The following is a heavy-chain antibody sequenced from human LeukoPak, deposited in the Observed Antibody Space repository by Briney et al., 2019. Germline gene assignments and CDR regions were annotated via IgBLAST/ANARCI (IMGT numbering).Heavy chain of an antibody. CDR1: GGSTSSYY. CDR2: IYYSGTT. V-gene: IGHV4-59*01. J-gene: IGHJ4*02. CDR3: ARVSNSGTYYFLDC. Sequence: SETLSLTCSVSGGSTSSYYWSWIRQPPGKGLQWIGYIYYSGTTNYNPSLKSRVTMSVDTSKNQFSLNLSSVSAADTAVYYCARVSNSGTYYFLDCWGQGTLVTVSS. D-gene: IGHD1-26*01.